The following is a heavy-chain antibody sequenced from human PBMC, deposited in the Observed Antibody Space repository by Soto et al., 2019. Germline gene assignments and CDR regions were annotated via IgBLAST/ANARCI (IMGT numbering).Heavy chain of an antibody. D-gene: IGHD6-13*01. CDR1: GGSISSGDYY. V-gene: IGHV4-30-4*01. J-gene: IGHJ5*02. CDR3: ARAVRGLAEAGSRNDWFDP. Sequence: SETLSLTCTVSGGSISSGDYYWSWIRQPPGKGLEWIGYIYYSGSTYYNPSLKSRVTISVDTSKNQFSLKLSSVTAADTAVYYCARAVRGLAEAGSRNDWFDPWGQGTLVTVSS. CDR2: IYYSGST.